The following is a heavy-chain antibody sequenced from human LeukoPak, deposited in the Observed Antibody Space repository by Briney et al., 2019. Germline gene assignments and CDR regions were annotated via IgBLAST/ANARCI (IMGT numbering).Heavy chain of an antibody. CDR1: GLNFSSRW. J-gene: IGHJ4*02. Sequence: GGSLRLSCAASGLNFSSRWMNWVRQAPGQGLEWVASIKEDGSEKHYVDSVKGRFTISRDNGKNSLYLQMNSLRAEDTAVYYCARHGGDFGVVISYYFDYWGQGTLVTVSS. CDR3: ARHGGDFGVVISYYFDY. D-gene: IGHD3-3*01. V-gene: IGHV3-7*03. CDR2: IKEDGSEK.